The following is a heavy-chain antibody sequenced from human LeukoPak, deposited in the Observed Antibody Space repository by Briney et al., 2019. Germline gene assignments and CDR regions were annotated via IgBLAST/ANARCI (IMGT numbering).Heavy chain of an antibody. CDR1: GGTFSSYA. Sequence: SVKVSRKASGGTFSSYAISWVRQAPGQGLEWMGGIIPIFGTANYAQKCQGRVTITAGESTSTAYIELSSLRSEDTAVYYCARGRWDVVVPAARIEYFQHWGEGTLVTVSS. CDR3: ARGRWDVVVPAARIEYFQH. D-gene: IGHD2-2*01. CDR2: IIPIFGTA. V-gene: IGHV1-69*13. J-gene: IGHJ1*01.